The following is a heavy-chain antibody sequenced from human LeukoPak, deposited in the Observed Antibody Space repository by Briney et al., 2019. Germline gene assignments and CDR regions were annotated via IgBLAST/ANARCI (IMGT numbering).Heavy chain of an antibody. Sequence: ASVKVSCKASGHTFNKYGISWVRLAPGQGLEWMTWISAYNGNTNYAQKFQGRVTMTTDTSTSTAYMELRSLRSDDTAVYYCARDLGYGSSSAIPLDYWGQGTLVTVSS. V-gene: IGHV1-18*01. D-gene: IGHD6-6*01. J-gene: IGHJ4*02. CDR1: GHTFNKYG. CDR2: ISAYNGNT. CDR3: ARDLGYGSSSAIPLDY.